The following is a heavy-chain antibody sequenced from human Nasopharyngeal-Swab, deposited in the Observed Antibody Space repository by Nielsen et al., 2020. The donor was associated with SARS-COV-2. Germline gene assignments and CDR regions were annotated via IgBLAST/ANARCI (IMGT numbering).Heavy chain of an antibody. CDR2: ISHDETNK. Sequence: GESLKISCAASGFTLSSYAMHWVRQARGKGLEWVAVISHDETNKDYADSVKGRFSVSRDNSKNTVYLQMSSLRSEDTAIYYCVRDSRKYCRNIDCYMGNWFDPWGQGTLVTVSS. CDR3: VRDSRKYCRNIDCYMGNWFDP. J-gene: IGHJ5*02. V-gene: IGHV3-30-3*01. D-gene: IGHD2-21*02. CDR1: GFTLSSYA.